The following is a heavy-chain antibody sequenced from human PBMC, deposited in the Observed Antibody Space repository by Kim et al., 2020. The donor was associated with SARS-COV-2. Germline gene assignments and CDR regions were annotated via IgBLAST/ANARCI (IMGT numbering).Heavy chain of an antibody. Sequence: GGSLRLSCAASGFTFSSYGMHWVRQAPGKGLEWVAVIWYDGSNKYYADSVKGRFTISRDNSKNTLYLQMNSLRAEDTAVYYCARGKASYYYDSSGYYYYFDYWGQGTLVTVSS. CDR2: IWYDGSNK. D-gene: IGHD3-22*01. V-gene: IGHV3-33*01. CDR3: ARGKASYYYDSSGYYYYFDY. J-gene: IGHJ4*02. CDR1: GFTFSSYG.